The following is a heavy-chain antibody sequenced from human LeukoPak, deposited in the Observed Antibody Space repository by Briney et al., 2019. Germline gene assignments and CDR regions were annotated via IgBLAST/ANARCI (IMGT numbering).Heavy chain of an antibody. D-gene: IGHD5-24*01. CDR2: IRYDGSNK. Sequence: GGSLRLSCAASGFTFSSYGMHLVRQAPGKGLEWVAFIRYDGSNKYYADSVKGRFTIYRDNSKNTLYLQMNSLRAEDTAVYYCARMATIVPYFDYWGQGTLVTVSS. CDR1: GFTFSSYG. CDR3: ARMATIVPYFDY. V-gene: IGHV3-30*02. J-gene: IGHJ4*02.